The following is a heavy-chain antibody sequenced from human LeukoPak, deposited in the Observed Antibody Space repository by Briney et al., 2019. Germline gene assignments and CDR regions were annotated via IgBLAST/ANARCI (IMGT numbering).Heavy chain of an antibody. D-gene: IGHD3-22*01. V-gene: IGHV4-31*03. Sequence: SETQSLTCTVSGGSISSGGYYWSWIRQHPGKGLEWIGYIYYSGSTYYNPSLKSRVTISVDTSKNQFSLKLSSVTAADTAVYYCARVTYYYDSSPTGVFDYWGQGTLVTVSS. J-gene: IGHJ4*02. CDR2: IYYSGST. CDR3: ARVTYYYDSSPTGVFDY. CDR1: GGSISSGGYY.